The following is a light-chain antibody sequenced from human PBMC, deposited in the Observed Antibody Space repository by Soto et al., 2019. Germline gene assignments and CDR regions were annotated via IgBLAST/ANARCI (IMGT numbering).Light chain of an antibody. CDR3: QQYNSYWT. Sequence: DIQMTQSPSTLSASVGDRVTITCRASQSISSWLAWYQQKPGKAPKRLIYKASSLESGVPSRFSGSGSGTEFTRTISSLQPDDFATYYCQQYNSYWTFGQGPKVEIK. V-gene: IGKV1-5*03. J-gene: IGKJ1*01. CDR2: KAS. CDR1: QSISSW.